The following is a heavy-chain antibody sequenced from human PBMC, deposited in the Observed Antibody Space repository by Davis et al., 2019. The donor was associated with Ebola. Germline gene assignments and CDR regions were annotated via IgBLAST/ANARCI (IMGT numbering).Heavy chain of an antibody. CDR2: ITLNSGTT. J-gene: IGHJ4*02. Sequence: SLKISCATSGLTFDDYAMHWFRQAPGKGLEWVSGITLNSGTTAYADSVKGRFTISRDNAKDSLYLQMNSLRAEDTAVYFCARGGGTTISGFDYWGQGTLVTVSS. V-gene: IGHV3-9*01. CDR3: ARGGGTTISGFDY. CDR1: GLTFDDYA. D-gene: IGHD4-11*01.